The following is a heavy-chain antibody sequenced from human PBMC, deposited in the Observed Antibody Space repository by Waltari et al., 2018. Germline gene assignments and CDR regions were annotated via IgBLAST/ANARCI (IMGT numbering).Heavy chain of an antibody. J-gene: IGHJ6*03. V-gene: IGHV4-61*09. CDR3: ARSDVVVAPARNNYYFPMEV. CDR1: GDSISGSYY. CDR2: IYSSGST. Sequence: QLQLQQSGPGLVKPSQTLSLACSLSGDSISGSYYWNWLRQTAGEGLEWLGYIYSSGSTKYNPSLQSRATISIVNKTQFSLKLAAVTAADTAVYYCARSDVVVAPARNNYYFPMEVWGQGTTVTVSS. D-gene: IGHD2-21*01.